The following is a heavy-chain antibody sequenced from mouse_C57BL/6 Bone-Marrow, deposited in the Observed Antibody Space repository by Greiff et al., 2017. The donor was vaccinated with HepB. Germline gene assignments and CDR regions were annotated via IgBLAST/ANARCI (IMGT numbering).Heavy chain of an antibody. CDR1: GYTFTDYY. D-gene: IGHD6-1*01. CDR2: INPNNGGT. CDR3: ARTLCYFDY. J-gene: IGHJ2*01. Sequence: VQLQQSGPELVKPGASVKISCKASGYTFTDYYMNWVKQSHGKSLEWIGDINPNNGGTSYKQKFKGKATLTVDKSSSTAYMELRSLTSEDSAVYSCARTLCYFDYWGQGTTLTVSS. V-gene: IGHV1-26*01.